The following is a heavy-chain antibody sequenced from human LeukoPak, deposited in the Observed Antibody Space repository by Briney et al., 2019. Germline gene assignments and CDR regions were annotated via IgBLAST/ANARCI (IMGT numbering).Heavy chain of an antibody. CDR2: IYHSGST. CDR3: AREMRELRIFDY. CDR1: GASISSGGYS. J-gene: IGHJ4*02. Sequence: SETLSLTCDVAGASISSGGYSWSWLRQPAWRGLEWIGYIYHSGSTYYNPSLKSRVTISVDRSKNQFSLKLSSVTAADTAVFYCAREMRELRIFDYCGQGTLVTVSS. V-gene: IGHV4-30-2*01. D-gene: IGHD1-26*01.